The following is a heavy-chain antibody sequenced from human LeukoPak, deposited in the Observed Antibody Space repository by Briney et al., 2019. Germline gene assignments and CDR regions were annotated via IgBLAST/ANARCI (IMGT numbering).Heavy chain of an antibody. CDR1: GFTVSSNY. V-gene: IGHV3-53*01. J-gene: IGHJ4*02. D-gene: IGHD6-19*01. Sequence: GGSLRLSCAASGFTVSSNYMSWVRQAPGKGLEWVSVIYSGGSTYYADSVKGRFTISRDNSKNTLYLQMNSLKTEDTAVYYCTLLGSSGWYTYWGQGTLVTVSS. CDR3: TLLGSSGWYTY. CDR2: IYSGGST.